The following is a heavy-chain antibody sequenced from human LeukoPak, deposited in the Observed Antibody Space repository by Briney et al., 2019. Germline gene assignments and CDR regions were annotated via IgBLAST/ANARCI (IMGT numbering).Heavy chain of an antibody. J-gene: IGHJ4*02. CDR2: IRYDGSNK. CDR1: GFTFSSYG. CDR3: AKDITSITIFGVVVDY. V-gene: IGHV3-30*02. Sequence: GESLRLSCAASGFTFSSYGMHWVRQAPGKGLEWVAFIRYDGSNKYYADSVKGRFTISRDNSKNTLYLQMNSLRAEDTAVYYCAKDITSITIFGVVVDYWGQGTLVTVSS. D-gene: IGHD3-3*01.